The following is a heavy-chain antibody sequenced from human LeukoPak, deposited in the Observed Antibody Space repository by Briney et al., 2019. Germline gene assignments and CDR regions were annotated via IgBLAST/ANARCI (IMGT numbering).Heavy chain of an antibody. V-gene: IGHV3-33*01. D-gene: IGHD6-6*01. CDR2: IWYDGSNK. Sequence: GRSLRLSCAASGFTFSSYGMHWVRQAPGKGLEGVAAIWYDGSNKYYADSVKGRFTISRDNSKNTLYLQMNSLRAEDTAVYYCARDRRGPMDVWGQGTTVTVSS. CDR3: ARDRRGPMDV. J-gene: IGHJ6*02. CDR1: GFTFSSYG.